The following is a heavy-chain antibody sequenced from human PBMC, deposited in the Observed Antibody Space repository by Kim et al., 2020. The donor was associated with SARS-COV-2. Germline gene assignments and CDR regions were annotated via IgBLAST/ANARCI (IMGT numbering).Heavy chain of an antibody. J-gene: IGHJ4*02. Sequence: SVKVSCKASGGTFSSYAISWVRQAPGQGLEWMGGIIPIFGTANYAQKFQGRVTITADESTSTAYMELSSLRSEDTAVYYCAREGVPYYYDSSGYPNLDYWGQGTLVTVSS. CDR3: AREGVPYYYDSSGYPNLDY. CDR2: IIPIFGTA. D-gene: IGHD3-22*01. V-gene: IGHV1-69*13. CDR1: GGTFSSYA.